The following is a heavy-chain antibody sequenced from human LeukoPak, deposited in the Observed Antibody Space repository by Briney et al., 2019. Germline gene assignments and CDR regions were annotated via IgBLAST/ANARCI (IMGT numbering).Heavy chain of an antibody. CDR1: GFTFSSYA. D-gene: IGHD6-13*01. CDR3: ARDSPYSSSWYY. V-gene: IGHV3-30-3*01. Sequence: GGSLRLPCAASGFTFSSYAMHWVRQAPGKGLEWVAVISYDGSNKYYADSVKGRFTISRDNSKNTLYLQMNSLRAEDTAVYYCARDSPYSSSWYYWGQGTLVTVSS. CDR2: ISYDGSNK. J-gene: IGHJ4*02.